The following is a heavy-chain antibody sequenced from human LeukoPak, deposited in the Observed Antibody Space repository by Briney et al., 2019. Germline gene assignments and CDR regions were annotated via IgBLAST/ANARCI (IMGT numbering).Heavy chain of an antibody. V-gene: IGHV4-39*07. D-gene: IGHD6-19*01. CDR2: IYYSGST. CDR1: GGSISSSSYY. J-gene: IGHJ4*02. Sequence: SETLSLTCTVSGGSISSSSYYWGWIRQPPGKGLEWIGSIYYSGSTYYNPSLKSRVTISVDTSKNQFSLKLSSVTAADTAVYYCARGLRQWLYGGLGYWGQGTLVTVSS. CDR3: ARGLRQWLYGGLGY.